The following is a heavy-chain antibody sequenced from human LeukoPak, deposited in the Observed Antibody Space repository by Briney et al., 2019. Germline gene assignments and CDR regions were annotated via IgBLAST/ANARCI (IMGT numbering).Heavy chain of an antibody. Sequence: PSETLSLTCAVYGGSFGGYYWSWIRQPPGKGLEWIGEINHSGSTNYNPSLKSRVTMSVDTSKKQFSLKLSSVTAADTAVYYCARVRGSSGSYEYYHYMDVWGKGTTVTISS. V-gene: IGHV4-34*01. CDR1: GGSFGGYY. D-gene: IGHD1-26*01. CDR3: ARVRGSSGSYEYYHYMDV. J-gene: IGHJ6*03. CDR2: INHSGST.